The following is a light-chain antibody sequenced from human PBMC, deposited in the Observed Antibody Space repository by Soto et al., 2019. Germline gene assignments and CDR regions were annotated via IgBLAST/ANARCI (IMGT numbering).Light chain of an antibody. J-gene: IGLJ1*01. CDR1: SSDVGGYDY. CDR2: EVT. V-gene: IGLV2-14*01. Sequence: QSALTQPASVSGSPGQSITISCTGTSSDVGGYDYVAWYQQHPGKAPKVITFEVTNRPSGVSNRFSGSKSGNTASLTISGLQAEDEGDYYCSSYTTAITRYVFGTGTKVTVL. CDR3: SSYTTAITRYV.